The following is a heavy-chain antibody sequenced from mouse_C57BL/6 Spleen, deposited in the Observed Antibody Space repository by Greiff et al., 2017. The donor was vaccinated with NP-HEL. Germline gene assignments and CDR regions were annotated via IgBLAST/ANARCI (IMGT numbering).Heavy chain of an antibody. CDR2: IYPGSGNT. V-gene: IGHV1-76*01. J-gene: IGHJ4*01. Sequence: VQLQQSGAELVRPGASVKLSCKASGYTFTDYYINWVKQRPGQGLEWIARIYPGSGNTYYNEKFTGKATLTAEKSSSTAYMQLSSLTSEDSAIYFCANGTPSVDYLGQGTSVTVSS. CDR3: ANGTPSVDY. CDR1: GYTFTDYY.